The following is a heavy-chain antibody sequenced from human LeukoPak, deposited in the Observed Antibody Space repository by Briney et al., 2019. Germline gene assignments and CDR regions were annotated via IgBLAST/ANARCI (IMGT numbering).Heavy chain of an antibody. V-gene: IGHV4-39*07. CDR2: IYYSGST. J-gene: IGHJ5*02. CDR1: GGSISSSSYY. D-gene: IGHD2-2*03. CDR3: ARLLRVGYCSTTTCNWFDP. Sequence: SETLSLACTVSGGSISSSSYYWGWIRQPPGKGLEWIGSIYYSGSTYYSPSLKSRVTISVDTSKNQFSLKLSSVTAADTAVYYCARLLRVGYCSTTTCNWFDPWGQGTLVTVSS.